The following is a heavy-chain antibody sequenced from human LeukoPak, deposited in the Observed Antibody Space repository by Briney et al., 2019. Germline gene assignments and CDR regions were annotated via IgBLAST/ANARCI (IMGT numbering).Heavy chain of an antibody. CDR2: IYYSGST. CDR1: GASISSGGYY. D-gene: IGHD3-9*01. Sequence: SETLSLTCTVSGASISSGGYYWSWIRQHPGKGLEWIGYIYYSGSTYYNPSLKSRVTISVDTSKNQFSLKLSSVTAADTAVYYCARAHPEEVPESPYDIAPHFDYWGQGTLVTVSS. J-gene: IGHJ4*02. V-gene: IGHV4-31*03. CDR3: ARAHPEEVPESPYDIAPHFDY.